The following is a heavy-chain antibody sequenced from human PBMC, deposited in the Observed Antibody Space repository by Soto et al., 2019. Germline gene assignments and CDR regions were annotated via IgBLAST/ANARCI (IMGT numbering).Heavy chain of an antibody. J-gene: IGHJ5*02. Sequence: EVQLVESGGGLVQPGGSLRLSCAASGFTFSSYDMHWVRQATGKGLEWVSAIGTAGDTYYPGSVKGRFTISRENAKNSLYLQMNSLRAGDTAVYYCARGATGTVMVTGSWSDPWGQGTLVTVSS. D-gene: IGHD5-18*01. CDR3: ARGATGTVMVTGSWSDP. CDR1: GFTFSSYD. V-gene: IGHV3-13*01. CDR2: IGTAGDT.